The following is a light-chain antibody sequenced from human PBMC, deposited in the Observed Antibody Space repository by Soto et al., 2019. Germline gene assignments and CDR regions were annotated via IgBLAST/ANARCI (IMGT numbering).Light chain of an antibody. CDR1: QTSNNY. Sequence: DIQMSQSQSSLSASVGDRITITCRASQTSNNYLNWYQQKPGKAPKLLIFAASSLHSGVPSRFSGSGSGTDFTLTISSLQPEDFATYYRQQSYLTPETFGQGTKLEIK. CDR3: QQSYLTPET. V-gene: IGKV1-39*01. CDR2: AAS. J-gene: IGKJ2*01.